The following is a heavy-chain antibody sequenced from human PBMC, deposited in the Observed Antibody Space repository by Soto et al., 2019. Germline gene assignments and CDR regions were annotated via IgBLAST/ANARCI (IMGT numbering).Heavy chain of an antibody. Sequence: ASVKVSCKASGYTFTSYDINWVRQATGQGLEWMGWMNPNSGNTGYAQKFQGRVTMTRNTSISTAYMELSSLRSEDTAVYYCERDVTIFGPFYYYYYGMDVWGQGTTVTVSS. CDR3: ERDVTIFGPFYYYYYGMDV. V-gene: IGHV1-8*01. D-gene: IGHD3-3*01. CDR1: GYTFTSYD. CDR2: MNPNSGNT. J-gene: IGHJ6*02.